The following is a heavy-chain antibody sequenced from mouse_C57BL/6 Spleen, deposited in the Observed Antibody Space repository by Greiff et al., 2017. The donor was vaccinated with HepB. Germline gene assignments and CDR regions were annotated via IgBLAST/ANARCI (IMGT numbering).Heavy chain of an antibody. V-gene: IGHV1-55*01. D-gene: IGHD1-1*01. CDR2: IYPGSGST. CDR1: GYTFTSYW. J-gene: IGHJ4*01. CDR3: ARVEGITTVVGYAMDY. Sequence: QVQLQQPGAELVKPGASVKMSCKASGYTFTSYWITWVKQRPGQGLEWIGDIYPGSGSTNYNEKFKSKATLTVDTSSSTAYMQLSSLTSEDSAVYYCARVEGITTVVGYAMDYWGQGTSVTVSS.